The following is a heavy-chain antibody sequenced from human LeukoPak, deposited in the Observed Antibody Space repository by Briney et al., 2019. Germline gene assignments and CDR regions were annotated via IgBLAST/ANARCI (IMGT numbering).Heavy chain of an antibody. CDR2: IIPIFGIA. CDR1: GYTFTSYA. J-gene: IGHJ6*02. V-gene: IGHV1-69*04. Sequence: SVKVSCKASGYTFTSYAISWVRQAPGQGLEWMGRIIPIFGIANYAQKFQGRVTITADKSTSTAYMELSSLRSEDTAVYYCARDLSGGYYGMDVWGQGTTVTVSS. D-gene: IGHD3-10*01. CDR3: ARDLSGGYYGMDV.